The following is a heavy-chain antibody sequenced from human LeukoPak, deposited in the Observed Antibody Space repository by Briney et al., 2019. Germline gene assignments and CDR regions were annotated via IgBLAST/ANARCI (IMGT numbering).Heavy chain of an antibody. D-gene: IGHD7-27*01. CDR3: ARHQLGTIDY. V-gene: IGHV4-39*01. J-gene: IGHJ4*02. CDR1: GFTFSRYA. Sequence: GSLRLSCAASGFTFSRYAMHWIRQPPGKGLEWIGSIYYSGSTYYNPSLKSRVTISVDTSKNQFSLKLSSVTAADTAVYYCARHQLGTIDYWGQGTLVTVSS. CDR2: IYYSGST.